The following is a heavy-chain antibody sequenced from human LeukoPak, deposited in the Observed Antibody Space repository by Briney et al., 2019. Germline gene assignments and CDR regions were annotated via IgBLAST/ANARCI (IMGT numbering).Heavy chain of an antibody. D-gene: IGHD3-22*01. CDR2: IYYSGST. V-gene: IGHV4-30-4*01. CDR1: GGSISSGDYY. Sequence: PSETLSLTCTVSGGSISSGDYYWSWIRQPPGKGLEWIGYIYYSGSTYYNPSLKSRVTISVDTSKNQFSLKLSSVTAADTAVYYYASLVVIDAFDIWGQGTMVTVSS. J-gene: IGHJ3*02. CDR3: ASLVVIDAFDI.